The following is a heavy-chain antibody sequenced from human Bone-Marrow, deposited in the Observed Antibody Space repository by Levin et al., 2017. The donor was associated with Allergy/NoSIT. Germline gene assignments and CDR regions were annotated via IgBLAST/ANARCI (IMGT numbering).Heavy chain of an antibody. CDR2: ITSSSNTI. V-gene: IGHV3-48*01. CDR1: GFTFNSYS. D-gene: IGHD3-16*01. J-gene: IGHJ4*02. CDR3: ARGGSTYAYFDS. Sequence: GGSLRLSCAVSGFTFNSYSMNWVRQAPGKGLEWVSYITSSSNTIYYADSVKGRFTISRDNAKNSLYLQMNSLRAEDTAVYYCARGGSTYAYFDSWGQGTLVTVSS.